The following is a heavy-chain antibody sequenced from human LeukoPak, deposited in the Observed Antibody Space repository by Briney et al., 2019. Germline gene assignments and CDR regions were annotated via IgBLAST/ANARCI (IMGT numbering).Heavy chain of an antibody. V-gene: IGHV1-46*01. Sequence: ALVKVSCKASGYTFTTYYIHWVRQAPGQGLDWMGFINPSGGSTSYAQKFQGRVTMTRDTSTSTVYMELRSLRSEDTAVYYCARNVGSGLDYWGQGSLVTVSS. CDR3: ARNVGSGLDY. CDR1: GYTFTTYY. J-gene: IGHJ4*02. D-gene: IGHD1-1*01. CDR2: INPSGGST.